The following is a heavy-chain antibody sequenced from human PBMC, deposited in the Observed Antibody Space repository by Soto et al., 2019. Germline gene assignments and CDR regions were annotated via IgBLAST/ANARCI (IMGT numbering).Heavy chain of an antibody. CDR1: GGSISSYY. CDR2: IYYSGST. Sequence: ASETLSLTRTVSGGSISSYYWSWIRQPPGKGLEWIGYIYYSGSTNYNPSLKSRVTISVDTSKNQFSLKLSSVTAADTAVYYCARDGNWFDPWGQGTLVTVSS. CDR3: ARDGNWFDP. J-gene: IGHJ5*02. V-gene: IGHV4-59*01.